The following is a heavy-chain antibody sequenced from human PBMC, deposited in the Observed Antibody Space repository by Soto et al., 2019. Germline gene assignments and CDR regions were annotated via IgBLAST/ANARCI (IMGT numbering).Heavy chain of an antibody. Sequence: QVQLVESGGGVVQPGRSLRLCCAASGFTFSSYGMHWVRQAPGEGLEWVAVIWHDGSNKYYADSVKGRFTISRDNSKNTLCLGVNSLRAEDTAVCYCVRDGGYYGAGSYFDPWGQGSLVTVSS. CDR1: GFTFSSYG. CDR3: VRDGGYYGAGSYFDP. CDR2: IWHDGSNK. V-gene: IGHV3-33*01. D-gene: IGHD3-10*01. J-gene: IGHJ5*02.